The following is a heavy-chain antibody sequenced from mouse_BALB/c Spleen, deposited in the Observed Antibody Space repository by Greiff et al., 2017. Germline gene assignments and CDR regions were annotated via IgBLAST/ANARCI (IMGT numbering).Heavy chain of an antibody. J-gene: IGHJ3*01. V-gene: IGHV1S135*01. CDR2: IDPYNGGT. Sequence: EVQRVESGPELVKPGASVKVSCKASGYAFTSYNMYWVKQSHGKSLEWIGYIDPYNGGTSYNQKFKGKATLTVDKSSSTAYMHLNSLTSEDSAVYYCARYYYGYGFAYWGQGTLVTVSA. D-gene: IGHD1-2*01. CDR3: ARYYYGYGFAY. CDR1: GYAFTSYN.